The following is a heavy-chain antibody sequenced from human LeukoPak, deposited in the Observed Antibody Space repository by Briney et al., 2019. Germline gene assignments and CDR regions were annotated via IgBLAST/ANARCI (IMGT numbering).Heavy chain of an antibody. CDR1: AFTLSNYA. V-gene: IGHV3-74*01. Sequence: GGSLRLSCAASAFTLSNYAMHWVRQAPGKGLVWVPRVNSDGSSTIYADSVRGRFTVSRDNAKNTVYLQMNSLRAEDTAVYFCTSLVHYYDGGGMAFDIWGQGTMVTVSS. CDR3: TSLVHYYDGGGMAFDI. J-gene: IGHJ3*02. CDR2: VNSDGSST. D-gene: IGHD3-22*01.